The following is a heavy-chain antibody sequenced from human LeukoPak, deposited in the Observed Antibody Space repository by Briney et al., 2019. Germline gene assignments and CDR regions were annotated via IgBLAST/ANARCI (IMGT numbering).Heavy chain of an antibody. D-gene: IGHD3-3*01. Sequence: ASVKVSCKASGYTFTSYDINWVRQATGQGLEWMGWMNPNSSNTGYAQKFQGRVTITRNTSISTAYMELSSLRSEDTAVYYCARLHRPDYDFWSGYPFDPWGQGTLVTVSS. V-gene: IGHV1-8*03. J-gene: IGHJ5*02. CDR2: MNPNSSNT. CDR1: GYTFTSYD. CDR3: ARLHRPDYDFWSGYPFDP.